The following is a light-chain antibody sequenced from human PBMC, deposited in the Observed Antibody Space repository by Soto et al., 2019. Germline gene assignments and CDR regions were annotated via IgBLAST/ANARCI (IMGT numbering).Light chain of an antibody. Sequence: QSVLTQPPSASGSPGQSVTISCTGTSSDVGRYNYISWYQQRPGKAPKLIIYEVSKRPSGVPDRLSGFKYGNTASLTVSGLQAEDEADYYCSSYAGNSRYVFXTGTKVTVL. V-gene: IGLV2-8*01. CDR2: EVS. CDR3: SSYAGNSRYV. CDR1: SSDVGRYNY. J-gene: IGLJ1*01.